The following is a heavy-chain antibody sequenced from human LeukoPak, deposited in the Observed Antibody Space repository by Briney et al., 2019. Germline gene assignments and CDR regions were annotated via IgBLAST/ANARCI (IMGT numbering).Heavy chain of an antibody. CDR2: IYSGGST. J-gene: IGHJ4*02. V-gene: IGHV3-66*01. D-gene: IGHD3-3*01. Sequence: GGSLRLSCAASGFTVSSNYMSWVRQAPGKGLEWVSVIYSGGSTYYADSVKGRFTISRDNSKNTLYLQMNSLRAEDTAVYYYAAHSATYYDFWSGYFGSFDYWGQGTLVTVSS. CDR1: GFTVSSNY. CDR3: AAHSATYYDFWSGYFGSFDY.